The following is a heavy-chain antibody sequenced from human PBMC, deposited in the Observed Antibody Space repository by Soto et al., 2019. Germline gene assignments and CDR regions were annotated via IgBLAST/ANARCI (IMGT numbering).Heavy chain of an antibody. V-gene: IGHV1-69*13. CDR2: IFPKFGTT. CDR3: EAEMTFGKLSGV. Sequence: ASVKVSCKASGGTDTNYVISWVRQAPGQGLEWMGGIFPKFGTTYSAQKLQDRLTITADESTSTVYMQLSSLRLDDTAVYYCEAEMTFGKLSGVWGQGTTVTVSS. J-gene: IGHJ6*02. CDR1: GGTDTNYV. D-gene: IGHD3-16*02.